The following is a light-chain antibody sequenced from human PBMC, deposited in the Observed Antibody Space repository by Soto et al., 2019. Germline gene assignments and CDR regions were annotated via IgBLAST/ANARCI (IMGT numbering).Light chain of an antibody. V-gene: IGKV1-17*03. CDR1: QGIRNY. CDR3: LQHKSYPLT. Sequence: DIQMTPSPSAMSASVGDRVTITCRASQGIRNYLAWFQQKPGKVPKRLIYGASSLQSGVPSRFNGSGSGTEFTLTISSLQPEDFATYYCLQHKSYPLTFGGGTKVDIK. J-gene: IGKJ4*01. CDR2: GAS.